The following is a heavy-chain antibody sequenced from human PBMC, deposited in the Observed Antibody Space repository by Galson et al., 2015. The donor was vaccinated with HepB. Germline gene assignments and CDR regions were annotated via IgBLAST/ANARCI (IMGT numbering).Heavy chain of an antibody. CDR1: GFTFSSYE. V-gene: IGHV3-48*03. J-gene: IGHJ3*02. Sequence: SLRLSCAASGFTFSSYEMNWVRQAPGKGLEWVSYISSSGSTIYYADSVKGRFTISRDNAKNSLYLQMNSLRAEDTAVYYCGGGPFFSYGYGPDAFDIWGQGTMVTVSS. CDR2: ISSSGSTI. CDR3: GGGPFFSYGYGPDAFDI. D-gene: IGHD5-18*01.